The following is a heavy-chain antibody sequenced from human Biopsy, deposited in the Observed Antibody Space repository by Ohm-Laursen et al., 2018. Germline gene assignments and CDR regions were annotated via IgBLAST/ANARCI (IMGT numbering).Heavy chain of an antibody. V-gene: IGHV3-11*04. D-gene: IGHD5/OR15-5a*01. Sequence: SLRLSCSASGFTFSDYYMSWIRQAPRRGLEWVSHISGIGDTTYYADSVKGRFTISRDNSKNSLYLQMNSLRVEDTAVYYCVREMSHESTIRDSFDLWGQGTMVTVSS. CDR2: ISGIGDTT. J-gene: IGHJ3*01. CDR1: GFTFSDYY. CDR3: VREMSHESTIRDSFDL.